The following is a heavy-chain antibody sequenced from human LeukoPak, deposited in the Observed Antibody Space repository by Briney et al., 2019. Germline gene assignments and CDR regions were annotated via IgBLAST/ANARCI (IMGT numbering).Heavy chain of an antibody. CDR3: ARGTSIEVPGTWGVGYYSYYMDV. D-gene: IGHD6-19*01. Sequence: SESLSLTCAVYGGSFSSYYWSWIRQPPGKGLEWVGEINHSESANYNPSLKSRVTISVDTSKSQFSLKLSPVTAADTAVYYCARGTSIEVPGTWGVGYYSYYMDVWGKGTTVTVSS. V-gene: IGHV4-34*01. CDR2: INHSESA. CDR1: GGSFSSYY. J-gene: IGHJ6*03.